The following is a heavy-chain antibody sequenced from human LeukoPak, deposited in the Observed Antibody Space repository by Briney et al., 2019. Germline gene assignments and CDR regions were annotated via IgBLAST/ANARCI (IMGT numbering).Heavy chain of an antibody. CDR1: GFTFSSYW. D-gene: IGHD4-17*01. CDR2: INQDGTEK. CDR3: TRVGYVDEGIDY. Sequence: GGSLRLSCAASGFTFSSYWMSWVRQAPGEGLEWVAKINQDGTEKSYVDSVKGRFTISRDNAKNSLYLQMNSLRAEDTAIYYCTRVGYVDEGIDYWGQGTLVTVSS. V-gene: IGHV3-7*04. J-gene: IGHJ4*02.